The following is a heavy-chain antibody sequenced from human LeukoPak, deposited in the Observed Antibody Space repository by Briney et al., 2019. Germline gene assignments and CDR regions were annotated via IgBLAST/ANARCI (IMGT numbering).Heavy chain of an antibody. CDR2: FFSGGST. V-gene: IGHV3-53*01. Sequence: GGSLRLSCAASGFTVSSNHMSWVRQAPGKGLEWVSVFFSGGSTYYSDSVKGRFTISRDNSKNTLSLQMNSLRAEDTAVYYCARDSDYGETFAYWGQGTLVTVSS. CDR3: ARDSDYGETFAY. D-gene: IGHD4-17*01. CDR1: GFTVSSNH. J-gene: IGHJ4*02.